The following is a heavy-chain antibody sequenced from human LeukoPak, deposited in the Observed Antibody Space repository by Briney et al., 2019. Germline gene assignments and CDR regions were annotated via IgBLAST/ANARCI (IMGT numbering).Heavy chain of an antibody. Sequence: SQPLSLTCTVSGGSINSGGYHWSWIRQHPGKGLEWLRYIYYSGSTYYNPSLKSRVTISVDPSKNQFSLKLSSVPAPDSAMAYCASATSDYYGSGSYYKFPYYYFGMDVWGKGTTVTVSS. CDR1: GGSINSGGYH. CDR2: IYYSGST. D-gene: IGHD3-10*01. J-gene: IGHJ6*04. CDR3: ASATSDYYGSGSYYKFPYYYFGMDV. V-gene: IGHV4-31*03.